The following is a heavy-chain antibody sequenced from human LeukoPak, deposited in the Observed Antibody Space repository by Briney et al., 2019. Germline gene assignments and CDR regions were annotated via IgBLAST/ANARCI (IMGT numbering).Heavy chain of an antibody. D-gene: IGHD6-13*01. CDR3: ARITAAGSTQPDY. CDR1: GGTFSSYA. CDR2: IIPIFGTA. V-gene: IGHV1-69*05. Sequence: SVKVSCKASGGTFSSYAISWVRQAPGQGLEWMGGIIPIFGTANYAQKFQGRVTMTTDTSTSTAYMELRSLRSDDTAVYYCARITAAGSTQPDYWGQGTLVTVSS. J-gene: IGHJ4*02.